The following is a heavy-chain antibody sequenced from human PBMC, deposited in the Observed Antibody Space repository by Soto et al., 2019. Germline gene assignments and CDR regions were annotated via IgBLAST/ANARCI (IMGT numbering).Heavy chain of an antibody. J-gene: IGHJ5*02. V-gene: IGHV4-39*01. CDR3: ARRPTRVVISWFDP. D-gene: IGHD3-3*01. CDR1: GGSISSSSYY. Sequence: PSETLSLTCTVSGGSISSSSYYWGWIRQPPGKGLEWIGSIYYSGSTYYNPSLKSRVTISVDTSKNQFSLKLSSATAADTAAYYCARRPTRVVISWFDPWGQGTLVTVSS. CDR2: IYYSGST.